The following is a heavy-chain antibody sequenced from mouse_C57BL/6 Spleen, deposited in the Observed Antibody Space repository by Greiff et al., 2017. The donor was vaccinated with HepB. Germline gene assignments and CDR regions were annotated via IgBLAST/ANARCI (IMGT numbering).Heavy chain of an antibody. CDR2: IDPSDSYT. J-gene: IGHJ2*01. V-gene: IGHV1-69*01. CDR1: GYTFTSYW. D-gene: IGHD2-3*01. CDR3: ARSDGYYHDY. Sequence: QVQLQQPGAELVMPGASVKLSCKASGYTFTSYWMHWVKQRPGQGLEWIGEIDPSDSYTNYNQKFKGKSTLTVDKSSSTAYMQLSSLTSEDSAVYYCARSDGYYHDYWGQGTTLTVSS.